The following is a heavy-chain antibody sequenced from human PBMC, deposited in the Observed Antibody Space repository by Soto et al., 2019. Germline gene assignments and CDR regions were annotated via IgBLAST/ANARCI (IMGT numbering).Heavy chain of an antibody. D-gene: IGHD2-2*01. Sequence: QITLKESGPTLVKPTQTLTLTCTFSGFSLSTSGVGVGWIRQPPGKALEWLALIYWDDDKRYSPSLKSRLTITKDTTKNQVVLTMTNMDPVDTATYYCAHARTSWLSSSAAPGAFDIWGQGTMVTVSS. J-gene: IGHJ3*02. CDR2: IYWDDDK. CDR3: AHARTSWLSSSAAPGAFDI. CDR1: GFSLSTSGVG. V-gene: IGHV2-5*02.